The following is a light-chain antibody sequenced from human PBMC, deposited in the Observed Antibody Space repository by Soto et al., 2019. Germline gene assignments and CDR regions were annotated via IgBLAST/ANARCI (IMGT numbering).Light chain of an antibody. CDR3: QQSHNAPLT. CDR1: EDIISY. V-gene: IGKV1-39*01. J-gene: IGKJ4*01. CDR2: GAT. Sequence: DIRMTQSPSSLSASVGDRATLTCRASEDIISYLNWYQHKPGRAPTVLVYGATNLPSGVPSRFSGSGSGTEFTFTISSLQPEDFATYYCQQSHNAPLTFGGGTKVE.